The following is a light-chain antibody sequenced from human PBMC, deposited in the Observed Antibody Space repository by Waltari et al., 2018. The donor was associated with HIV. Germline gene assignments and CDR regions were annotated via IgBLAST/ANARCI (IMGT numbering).Light chain of an antibody. J-gene: IGLJ1*01. CDR3: CSYAGNYIYV. Sequence: QSALTQPRSVSGSPGPSVTISCTGFRSDVGGYDYVSGYQQHPGKAPKVMIYDVSKRPSGVPARFSGSESGNTASLTISGLQAEDEADYYCCSYAGNYIYVFGTGTKVTVL. CDR1: RSDVGGYDY. V-gene: IGLV2-11*01. CDR2: DVS.